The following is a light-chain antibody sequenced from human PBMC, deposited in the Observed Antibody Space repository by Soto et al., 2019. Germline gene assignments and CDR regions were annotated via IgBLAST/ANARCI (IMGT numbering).Light chain of an antibody. V-gene: IGLV2-23*02. Sequence: QSVLTQPASVSGSPGQSITISCSGTSSDVGSYNLVSWYQQLPGKAPKLIIYEVNERPSGISDRFSGSKSGNTASLTISGLQGEDEADYYCCSYVGSSILMFGGGTKLTGL. CDR2: EVN. CDR1: SSDVGSYNL. J-gene: IGLJ3*02. CDR3: CSYVGSSILM.